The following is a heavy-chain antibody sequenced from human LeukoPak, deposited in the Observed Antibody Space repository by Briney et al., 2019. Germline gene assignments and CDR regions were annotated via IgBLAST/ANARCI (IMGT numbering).Heavy chain of an antibody. CDR1: GYTFTGYY. J-gene: IGHJ6*03. CDR3: ARLGQEYYYYYYMDV. V-gene: IGHV1-2*06. Sequence: ASVKVSCKASGYTFTGYYMHWVRQAPGQGLEWMGRINPNSGGTNYAQKFQGRVTMTRDTSISTAYMELSRLRSDDTAVYYCARLGQEYYYYYYMDVWGKGTTVTVSS. CDR2: INPNSGGT.